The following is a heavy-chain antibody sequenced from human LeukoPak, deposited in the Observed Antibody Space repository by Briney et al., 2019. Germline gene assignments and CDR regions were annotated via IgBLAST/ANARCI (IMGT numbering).Heavy chain of an antibody. J-gene: IGHJ4*02. Sequence: PGGSLRLSCAASGFTFSSYAMSWVRQAPGKGLEWVSGVSGSGGSTYYADSVKGRFTISRDNSKNTLYLQMNSLRAEDTALYYCAKVIGVAVGPLDYWGQGTLVTVSS. CDR1: GFTFSSYA. CDR2: VSGSGGST. D-gene: IGHD6-19*01. CDR3: AKVIGVAVGPLDY. V-gene: IGHV3-23*01.